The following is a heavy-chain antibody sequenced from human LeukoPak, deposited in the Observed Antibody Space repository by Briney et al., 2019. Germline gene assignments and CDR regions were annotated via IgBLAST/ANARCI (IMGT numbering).Heavy chain of an antibody. J-gene: IGHJ4*02. V-gene: IGHV3-23*01. CDR2: ISGSGGST. CDR3: EKGPVVVVPAAMGY. Sequence: GGSLRLSCAASGFTFSSYAMSWVRQAPGKGLEWVSAISGSGGSTYYADSVKGRFTISRDNSKNTLYLQMNSLRAEDTAVYYCEKGPVVVVPAAMGYWGQGTLVTVSS. CDR1: GFTFSSYA. D-gene: IGHD2-2*01.